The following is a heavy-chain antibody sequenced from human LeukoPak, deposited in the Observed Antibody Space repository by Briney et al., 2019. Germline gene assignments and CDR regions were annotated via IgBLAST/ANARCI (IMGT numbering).Heavy chain of an antibody. CDR2: INHSGSA. J-gene: IGHJ4*02. Sequence: SSETLSLTCAVYGGSFSGYYWSWIRQPPGKGLEWIGEINHSGSANYNPSLKSRVTILLDTSKNQFSLKLSSVTAADTAVYYCARGQGTVTTHWGQGTLVTVSS. D-gene: IGHD4-17*01. CDR3: ARGQGTVTTH. V-gene: IGHV4-34*01. CDR1: GGSFSGYY.